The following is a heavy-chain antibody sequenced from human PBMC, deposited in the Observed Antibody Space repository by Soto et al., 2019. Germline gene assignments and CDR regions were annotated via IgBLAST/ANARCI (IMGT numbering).Heavy chain of an antibody. CDR2: IYYSGST. CDR1: GGSISSYY. J-gene: IGHJ3*02. Sequence: SETLSLTCTFSGGSISSYYWSLIRQPPGKGLEWIGYIYYSGSTNYNPSLKSRVTISVDTSKNQFSLKLSSVTAADTAVYYCASRYNWNYISAFDIWGQGTMVTVSS. V-gene: IGHV4-59*08. CDR3: ASRYNWNYISAFDI. D-gene: IGHD1-7*01.